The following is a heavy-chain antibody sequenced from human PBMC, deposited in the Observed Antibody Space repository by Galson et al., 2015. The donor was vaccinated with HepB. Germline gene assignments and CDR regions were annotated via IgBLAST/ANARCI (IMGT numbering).Heavy chain of an antibody. J-gene: IGHJ6*02. Sequence: SLRLSCAGSGFTFSSHFMNWVRQAPGKGLEWVAYISATSRNIYYADSVKGRFSISRDNGKNSLYLQMNSLRAEDTAVYYCARVYDGDDAGVDSGMDVWGPGATVTGSS. CDR3: ARVYDGDDAGVDSGMDV. CDR2: ISATSRNI. CDR1: GFTFSSHF. D-gene: IGHD4-17*01. V-gene: IGHV3-21*01.